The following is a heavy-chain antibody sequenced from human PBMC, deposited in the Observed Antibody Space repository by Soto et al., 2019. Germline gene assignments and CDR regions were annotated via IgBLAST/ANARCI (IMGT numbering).Heavy chain of an antibody. CDR3: ARGVRGVISDY. D-gene: IGHD3-10*01. Sequence: SETLSLTCTVSGGSISSYYRSWIRQPPGKGLEWIGYIYYSGSTNYNPSLKSRVTISVDTSKNQFSLKLSSVTAADTAVYYCARGVRGVISDYWGQGTLVTVS. CDR1: GGSISSYY. J-gene: IGHJ4*02. CDR2: IYYSGST. V-gene: IGHV4-59*01.